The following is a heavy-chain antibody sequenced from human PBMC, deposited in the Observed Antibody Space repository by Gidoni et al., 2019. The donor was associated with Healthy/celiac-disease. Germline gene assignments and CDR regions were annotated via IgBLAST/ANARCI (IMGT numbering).Heavy chain of an antibody. CDR2: IKSKTDGGTT. Sequence: EVQLVESGGGLVKPGGSLRLSCAASGFTFSNAWMNWVRQAPGKGLEWVGRIKSKTDGGTTDYAAPVKGRFTISRDDSKNTLYLQMNSLKTEDTAVYYCTTDYYDSSGYYGIYGMDVWGQGTTVTVPS. D-gene: IGHD3-22*01. V-gene: IGHV3-15*07. CDR1: GFTFSNAW. CDR3: TTDYYDSSGYYGIYGMDV. J-gene: IGHJ6*02.